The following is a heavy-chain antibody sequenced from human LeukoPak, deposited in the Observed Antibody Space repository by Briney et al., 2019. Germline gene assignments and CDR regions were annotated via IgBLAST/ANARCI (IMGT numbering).Heavy chain of an antibody. Sequence: ASVTVSCTASGYTFTSYYMHWVRQAPGQGLEWMGIINPSGGSTSYAQKFQGRVTMTRDTSTSTVYMELSSLRSEDTAVYYCARAPSAYSSSSLAWFDPWGQGTLVTVSS. V-gene: IGHV1-46*01. CDR1: GYTFTSYY. D-gene: IGHD6-6*01. CDR2: INPSGGST. J-gene: IGHJ5*02. CDR3: ARAPSAYSSSSLAWFDP.